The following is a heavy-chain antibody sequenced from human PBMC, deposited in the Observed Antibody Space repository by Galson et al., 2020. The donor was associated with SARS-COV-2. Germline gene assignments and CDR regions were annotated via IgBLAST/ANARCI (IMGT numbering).Heavy chain of an antibody. D-gene: IGHD3-22*01. V-gene: IGHV3-53*01. Sequence: GESLKISCEASGITVRGDEMSWLRQPPGKGLEGVSVIYTSGSTFYADSVRGRFTISRDNSKNTLYLHLNTLRVEDTAVYSCARDSGHGYEAFDIWGRGTMVTVSS. CDR3: ARDSGHGYEAFDI. CDR2: IYTSGST. J-gene: IGHJ3*02. CDR1: GITVRGDE.